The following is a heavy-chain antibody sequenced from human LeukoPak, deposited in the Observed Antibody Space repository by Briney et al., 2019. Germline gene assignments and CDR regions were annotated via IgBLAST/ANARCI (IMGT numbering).Heavy chain of an antibody. CDR1: GFTFSSYG. V-gene: IGHV3-33*05. D-gene: IGHD6-13*01. J-gene: IGHJ6*02. Sequence: GGSLRLSCAASGFTFSSYGMHWVRQAPGKGLEWVAVTSFDGSNKYYADPVKGRFTISRDNSKNTLYLQMNSLRAEDTAVYYCAKVRGYNSYSDMDVWGQGTTVTVSS. CDR2: TSFDGSNK. CDR3: AKVRGYNSYSDMDV.